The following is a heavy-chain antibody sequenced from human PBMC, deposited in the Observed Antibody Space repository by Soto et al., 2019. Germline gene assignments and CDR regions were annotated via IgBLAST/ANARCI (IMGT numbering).Heavy chain of an antibody. J-gene: IGHJ4*02. Sequence: QVQLQESGPGLVKPSETLSLTCTVSGGSISSYYWSWIRQPPGKGLEWIGYIYYSGSTNYNPSLKSRVTISVDTSKNQFSLKLSSVTAADTAVYDCARDPMVRGAPGSYDYWGQGTLVTVSS. CDR3: ARDPMVRGAPGSYDY. CDR2: IYYSGST. V-gene: IGHV4-59*01. D-gene: IGHD3-10*01. CDR1: GGSISSYY.